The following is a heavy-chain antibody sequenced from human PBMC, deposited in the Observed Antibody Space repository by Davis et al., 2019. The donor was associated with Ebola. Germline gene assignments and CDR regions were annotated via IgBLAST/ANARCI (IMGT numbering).Heavy chain of an antibody. D-gene: IGHD2-2*01. CDR1: GYTFTTYP. V-gene: IGHV1-2*04. Sequence: ASVKVSCKASGYTFTTYPIHWVRQAPGQGLEWMGWINPNSGGTNYAQKFQGWVTMTRDTSISTAYMELSRLRSDDTAVYYCARGGIGYCSSTSCTYYYYGMDVWGQGTTVTVPS. CDR3: ARGGIGYCSSTSCTYYYYGMDV. J-gene: IGHJ6*02. CDR2: INPNSGGT.